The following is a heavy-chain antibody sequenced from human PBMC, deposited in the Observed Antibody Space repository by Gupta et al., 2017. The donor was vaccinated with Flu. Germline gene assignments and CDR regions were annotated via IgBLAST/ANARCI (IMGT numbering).Heavy chain of an antibody. CDR2: INPNSGDT. V-gene: IGHV1-2*02. CDR3: AAGTPDY. Sequence: KASGYSFTTYYIHWVRQAPGQGLEWMGWINPNSGDTLFAQKFQGRVTMTSDTSISTAYMELRRLRSDDTAVYYCAAGTPDYWGQGTLVTVSS. D-gene: IGHD1-7*01. J-gene: IGHJ4*02. CDR1: GYSFTTYY.